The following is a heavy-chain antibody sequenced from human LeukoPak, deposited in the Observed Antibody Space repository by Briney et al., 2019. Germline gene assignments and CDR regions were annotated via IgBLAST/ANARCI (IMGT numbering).Heavy chain of an antibody. CDR2: IYHSGST. D-gene: IGHD3-10*01. Sequence: SETLSLTCAVSGYSISSGYYWGWIRQPPGKGLKWIGSIYHSGSTYYNPSLKSRVTISVDTSRNQFSLKLSSVTAADTAVYYCARDRGFYYGSGSYVYYFDYWGQGTLVTVSS. V-gene: IGHV4-38-2*02. J-gene: IGHJ4*02. CDR1: GYSISSGYY. CDR3: ARDRGFYYGSGSYVYYFDY.